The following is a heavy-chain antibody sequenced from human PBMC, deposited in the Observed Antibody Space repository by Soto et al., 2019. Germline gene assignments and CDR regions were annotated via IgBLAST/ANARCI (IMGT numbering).Heavy chain of an antibody. V-gene: IGHV3-33*01. Sequence: AGGSLRLSCAGSGFIFSSYGMHWVRQAPGKGLEWVAVIWYDGSNKYYADSVKGRFTISRDNSKNTLYLQMNSLRAEDTAVYYCARDRSSSSSPYYFDYWGQGTLVTVSS. CDR2: IWYDGSNK. CDR3: ARDRSSSSSPYYFDY. D-gene: IGHD6-6*01. CDR1: GFIFSSYG. J-gene: IGHJ4*02.